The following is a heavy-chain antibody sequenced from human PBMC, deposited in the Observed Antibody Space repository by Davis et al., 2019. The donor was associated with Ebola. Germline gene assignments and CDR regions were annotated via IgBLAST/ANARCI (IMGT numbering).Heavy chain of an antibody. Sequence: PSETLSLTCTVSGGSISSGGYYWSWIRQHPGKGLEWIGYIYYSGSTYYNPSLKSRVTISVDTSKNQFSLKLSSVTAADTAVYYCARGFVSMVRGVPNYYYYMDVWGKGTTVTVSS. D-gene: IGHD3-10*01. CDR3: ARGFVSMVRGVPNYYYYMDV. CDR1: GGSISSGGYY. CDR2: IYYSGST. J-gene: IGHJ6*03. V-gene: IGHV4-31*03.